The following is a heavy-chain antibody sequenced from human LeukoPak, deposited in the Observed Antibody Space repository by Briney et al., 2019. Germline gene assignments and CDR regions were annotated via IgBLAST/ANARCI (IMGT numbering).Heavy chain of an antibody. V-gene: IGHV1-2*02. Sequence: ASVKVSCKASGYTYTSYYMHWVRQAPGQGLEWMGWINPNSGGTNYAQKFQGRVTMTRDTSISTAYMELSRLRSDDTAVYYCARDKSQELSLGYYFDYWGQGTLVTVSS. J-gene: IGHJ4*02. CDR1: GYTYTSYY. D-gene: IGHD1-26*01. CDR3: ARDKSQELSLGYYFDY. CDR2: INPNSGGT.